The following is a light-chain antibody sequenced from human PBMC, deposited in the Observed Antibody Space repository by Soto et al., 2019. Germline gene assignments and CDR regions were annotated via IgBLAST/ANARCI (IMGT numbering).Light chain of an antibody. Sequence: RVTTQSPATVSVSPGDRDTLSCRASQSVNSNLAWYQQKPGQAPRLLIYDASTRATGIPARFSGSGSGTEFTLTIGSLQSEDFAVYYCQQHKNWPITFGQGTRLEIK. V-gene: IGKV3-15*01. CDR2: DAS. CDR3: QQHKNWPIT. J-gene: IGKJ5*01. CDR1: QSVNSN.